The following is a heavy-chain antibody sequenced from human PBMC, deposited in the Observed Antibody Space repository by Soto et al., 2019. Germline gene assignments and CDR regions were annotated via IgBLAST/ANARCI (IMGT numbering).Heavy chain of an antibody. D-gene: IGHD3-10*01. CDR1: GFTFSAYA. CDR2: IGGGVDCT. CDR3: AKDAVPYNGQWAWFDP. Sequence: DVQLLESGGGLVQPGGSLRLSCAASGFTFSAYAMTWVRQAPGNGLEWVSGIGGGVDCTYYADSVKCRFTISRHNSKNSLYLQMNSLRAEDTAVYYGAKDAVPYNGQWAWFDPWGQGTLVTVSS. J-gene: IGHJ5*02. V-gene: IGHV3-23*01.